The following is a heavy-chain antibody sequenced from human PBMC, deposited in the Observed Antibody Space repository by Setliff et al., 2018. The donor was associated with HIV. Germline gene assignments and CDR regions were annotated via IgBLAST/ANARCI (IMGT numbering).Heavy chain of an antibody. V-gene: IGHV1-69*10. D-gene: IGHD1-26*01. J-gene: IGHJ6*02. CDR3: ARDLSGSPDGGF. CDR2: IIPILGIA. CDR1: GGTFSSYA. Sequence: GASVKVSCKASGGTFSSYAISWVRQAPGQGLEWMGGIIPILGIANYAQKFQGRVTITADESTSTAYMELSSLRSEDTAVYYCARDLSGSPDGGFWGQGTTVTVSS.